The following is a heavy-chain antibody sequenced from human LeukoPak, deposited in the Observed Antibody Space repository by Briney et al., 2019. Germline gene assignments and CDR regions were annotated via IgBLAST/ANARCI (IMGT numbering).Heavy chain of an antibody. CDR3: ARSPRYCSGGTCYSVYFQH. Sequence: GGSLRLSCAASGFTFSSYAMSWVRQAPGKGLEWVANIKQDGSEKYYVDSVKGRFTISRDNAKNSLYLQMNSLRAEDTAVYYCARSPRYCSGGTCYSVYFQHWGQGTLVTVSS. CDR1: GFTFSSYA. D-gene: IGHD2-15*01. J-gene: IGHJ1*01. CDR2: IKQDGSEK. V-gene: IGHV3-7*01.